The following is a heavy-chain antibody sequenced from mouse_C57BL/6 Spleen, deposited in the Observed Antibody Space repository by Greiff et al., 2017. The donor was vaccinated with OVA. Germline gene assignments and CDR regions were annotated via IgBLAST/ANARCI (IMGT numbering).Heavy chain of an antibody. Sequence: EVQLVESGGGLVQPGGSLKLSCAASGFTFSDYYMYWVRQTPEKRLEWVAYISNGGGSTYYPDTVKGRFTISRDNAKNTLYRQMSRRKAEDTAMYYGARRVITTVVGGTYFEDWGQGTTLTVSS. CDR2: ISNGGGST. J-gene: IGHJ2*01. CDR3: ARRVITTVVGGTYFED. D-gene: IGHD1-1*01. V-gene: IGHV5-12*01. CDR1: GFTFSDYY.